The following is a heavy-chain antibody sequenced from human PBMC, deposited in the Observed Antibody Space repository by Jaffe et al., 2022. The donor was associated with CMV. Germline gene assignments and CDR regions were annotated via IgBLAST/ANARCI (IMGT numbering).Heavy chain of an antibody. CDR2: INHSGST. CDR1: GGSFSGYY. Sequence: QVQLQQWGAGLLKPSETLSLTCAVYGGSFSGYYWSWIRQPPGKGLEWIGEINHSGSTNYNPSLKSRVTISVDTSKNQFSLKLSSVTAADTAVYYCARSFSYVNFDYWGQGTLVTVSS. V-gene: IGHV4-34*01. J-gene: IGHJ4*02. D-gene: IGHD1-26*01. CDR3: ARSFSYVNFDY.